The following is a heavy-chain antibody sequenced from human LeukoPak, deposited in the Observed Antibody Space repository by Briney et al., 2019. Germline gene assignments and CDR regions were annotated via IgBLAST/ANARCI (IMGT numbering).Heavy chain of an antibody. D-gene: IGHD4-23*01. CDR2: MNPNSGDT. Sequence: ASVKVSCKASGYTFTSYGISWVRQAPGQGLEWMGWMNPNSGDTAYAQKFQGRVTITADKSTSTAYMELSSLRSEDTAVYYCARATVVTPIYAFDIWGQGTMVTVSS. J-gene: IGHJ3*02. CDR3: ARATVVTPIYAFDI. CDR1: GYTFTSYG. V-gene: IGHV1-8*03.